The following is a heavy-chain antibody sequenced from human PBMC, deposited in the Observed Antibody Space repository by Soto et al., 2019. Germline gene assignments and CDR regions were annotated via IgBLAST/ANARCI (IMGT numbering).Heavy chain of an antibody. CDR1: GGTFSSYA. D-gene: IGHD2-15*01. CDR2: IIPIFGTA. CDR3: ARSQGGSSSLDIYYYYYYGMDV. V-gene: IGHV1-69*01. J-gene: IGHJ6*02. Sequence: QVQLVQSGAEVKKPGSSVKVSCKAPGGTFSSYAISWVRQAPGQGLEWMGGIIPIFGTAKYAQKFQGRVTITPEESTSTGYRELSSLRSEDTAVYYCARSQGGSSSLDIYYYYYYGMDVWGQGTTVTVSS.